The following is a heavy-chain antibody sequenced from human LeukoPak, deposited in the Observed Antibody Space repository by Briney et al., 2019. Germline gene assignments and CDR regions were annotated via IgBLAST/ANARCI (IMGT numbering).Heavy chain of an antibody. V-gene: IGHV4-59*01. CDR3: ARAPPGPGAFDI. Sequence: SETLSLTCTVSGGSISSYYWSWIRQPPGKGLEWIGYIYYSGSTNYNPSLKSRVTISVDTSKSQFSLKLSSVTAADTAVYYCARAPPGPGAFDIWGQGTMVTVSS. CDR1: GGSISSYY. CDR2: IYYSGST. J-gene: IGHJ3*02.